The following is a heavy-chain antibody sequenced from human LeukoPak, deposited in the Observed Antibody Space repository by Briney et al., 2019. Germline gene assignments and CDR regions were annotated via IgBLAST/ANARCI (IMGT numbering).Heavy chain of an antibody. CDR1: GFTFSSYS. J-gene: IGHJ6*03. D-gene: IGHD3-3*01. CDR2: ISSSSSYI. V-gene: IGHV3-21*01. CDR3: ARDSCRDFWSGYYTDYYYYYYMDV. Sequence: GGSLRLSCAASGFTFSSYSVNWVRQAPGKGLEWVSSISSSSSYIYYADSVKGRFTISRDNAKNSLYLQMNSLRAEDTAVYYCARDSCRDFWSGYYTDYYYYYYMDVWGKGTTVTVSS.